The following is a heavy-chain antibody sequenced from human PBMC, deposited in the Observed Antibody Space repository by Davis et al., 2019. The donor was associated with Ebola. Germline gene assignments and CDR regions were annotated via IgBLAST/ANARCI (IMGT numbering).Heavy chain of an antibody. CDR2: IYHSGST. V-gene: IGHV4-30-2*01. J-gene: IGHJ4*02. D-gene: IGHD6-13*01. CDR1: GGSISSGGYS. Sequence: SETLSLTCAVSGGSISSGGYSWSWIRQPPGKGLEWIGYIYHSGSTYYNSSLKSRVTISVDRSKNQFSLKLSSVTAADTAVYYCARRIAAAGYDCWGQGTLVTVSS. CDR3: ARRIAAAGYDC.